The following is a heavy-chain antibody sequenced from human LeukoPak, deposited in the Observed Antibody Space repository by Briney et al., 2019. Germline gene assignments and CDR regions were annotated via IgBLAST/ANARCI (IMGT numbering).Heavy chain of an antibody. V-gene: IGHV2-5*01. CDR2: IYWNDDK. CDR3: AHRRGSEFDS. J-gene: IGHJ4*02. Sequence: SGPTLVNPTQTLTLTCTFSGFSLRTSGVAVGWIRQPPGKALEWLALIYWNDDKRYSPSLKSRVTITKDTSKNQVILTMTNMDPVDTAAYYCAHRRGSEFDSWGQGTLVTVSS. CDR1: GFSLRTSGVA.